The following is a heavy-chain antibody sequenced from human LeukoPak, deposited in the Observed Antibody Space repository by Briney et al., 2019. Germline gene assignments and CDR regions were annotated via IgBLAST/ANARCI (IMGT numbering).Heavy chain of an antibody. Sequence: SETLSPTCAVYGGSFSGYYWSWTRQPPGKGLEWIGEINHSGSTNYNPSLKSRVTISVDTSKNQFSLKLSSVTAADTAVYYCARRRVITIFGVVTYNWFDPWGQGTLVTVSS. CDR2: INHSGST. V-gene: IGHV4-34*01. CDR3: ARRRVITIFGVVTYNWFDP. CDR1: GGSFSGYY. D-gene: IGHD3-3*01. J-gene: IGHJ5*02.